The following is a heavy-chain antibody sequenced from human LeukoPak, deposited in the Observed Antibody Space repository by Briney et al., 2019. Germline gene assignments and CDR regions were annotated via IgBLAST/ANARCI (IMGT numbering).Heavy chain of an antibody. J-gene: IGHJ4*01. CDR3: ATPPRF. CDR1: GYSISSGYY. V-gene: IGHV4-38-2*02. Sequence: SETLSLTCTVSGYSISSGYYWGWIRQPPGKGLVWIGSIYHTGSTYYNPSLKNRVIISVDTSKNQFSLKLRSVTAADTAVYYCATPPRFWGHGTLVSVSS. CDR2: IYHTGST.